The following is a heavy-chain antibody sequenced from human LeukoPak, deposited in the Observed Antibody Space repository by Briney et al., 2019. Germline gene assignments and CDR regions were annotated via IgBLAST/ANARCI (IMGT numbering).Heavy chain of an antibody. CDR2: IRYDGSNK. Sequence: GGSLRLSCAASGFTFSSYAMSWVRQAPGKGLEWVAFIRYDGSNKCYADSVKGRFTISRDNSKNTLYLQMNSLRAEDTAVYYCAKDQKDYFDSSGYYYGVDYWGQGTLVTVSS. CDR1: GFTFSSYA. J-gene: IGHJ4*02. V-gene: IGHV3-30*02. CDR3: AKDQKDYFDSSGYYYGVDY. D-gene: IGHD3-22*01.